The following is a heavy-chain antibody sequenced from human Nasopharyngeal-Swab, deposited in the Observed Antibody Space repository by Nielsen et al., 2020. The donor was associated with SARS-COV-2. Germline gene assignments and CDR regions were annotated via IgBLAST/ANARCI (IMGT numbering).Heavy chain of an antibody. D-gene: IGHD2-2*01. CDR3: ARDRESLNIVVVPAARTYYFDY. Sequence: WVRQAPGQGLEWMGWINTNTGNPTYAQGFTGRFVFSLDTSVSTAYLQISSLKAEDTAVYYCARDRESLNIVVVPAARTYYFDYWGQGTLV. V-gene: IGHV7-4-1*02. CDR2: INTNTGNP. J-gene: IGHJ4*02.